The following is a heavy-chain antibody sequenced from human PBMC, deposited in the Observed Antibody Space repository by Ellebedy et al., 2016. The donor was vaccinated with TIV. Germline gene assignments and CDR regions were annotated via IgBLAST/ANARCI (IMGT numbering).Heavy chain of an antibody. Sequence: GESLKISXAASGFTFSMYWMGWVRQAPGKGLEWVANIKEDGSEKNYVDSVKGRFTISRDNAQNSRYLQMNSLRAEDTAVYYCVSQYGRPQNYWGQGTLVTVSS. CDR3: VSQYGRPQNY. CDR2: IKEDGSEK. J-gene: IGHJ4*02. D-gene: IGHD6-6*01. V-gene: IGHV3-7*02. CDR1: GFTFSMYW.